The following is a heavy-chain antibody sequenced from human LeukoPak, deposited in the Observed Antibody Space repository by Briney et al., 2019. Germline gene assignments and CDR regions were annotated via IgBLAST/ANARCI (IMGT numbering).Heavy chain of an antibody. D-gene: IGHD3-10*01. CDR2: ISGGGDST. CDR1: GFTFNNYA. V-gene: IGHV3-23*01. CDR3: AKDLGYYYGSGSYPYYFDY. J-gene: IGHJ4*02. Sequence: GGSLILSCAASGFTFNNYAMIWVRQAPGKGLEWVSAISGGGDSTYYADSVKGRFTISRDNSKNTLYLQMNSLRAEDTAVYYCAKDLGYYYGSGSYPYYFDYWGQGTLVTVSS.